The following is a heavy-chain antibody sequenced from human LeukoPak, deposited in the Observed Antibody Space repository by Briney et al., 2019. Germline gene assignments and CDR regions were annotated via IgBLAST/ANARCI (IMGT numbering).Heavy chain of an antibody. Sequence: GGSLRLSCAASGFTFSSYGMHWVRQAPGKGLEWVSYISSSSSTIYYADSVKGRFTISRDNAKNSLYLQLNSLRAEDTAVYYCAELGITMIGGVWGKGTTVTISS. J-gene: IGHJ6*04. CDR2: ISSSSSTI. V-gene: IGHV3-48*01. D-gene: IGHD3-10*02. CDR1: GFTFSSYG. CDR3: AELGITMIGGV.